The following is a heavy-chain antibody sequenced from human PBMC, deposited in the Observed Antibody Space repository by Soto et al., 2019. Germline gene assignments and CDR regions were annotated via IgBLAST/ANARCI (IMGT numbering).Heavy chain of an antibody. J-gene: IGHJ5*02. V-gene: IGHV4-39*01. CDR3: ARQQTLTMVRGVVPKKLNWFDP. CDR2: IYYSGST. D-gene: IGHD3-10*01. Sequence: PSETLSLTCTVSGGSISSSSYYWGWIRQPPGKGLEWIGSIYYSGSTYYNPSLKSRVTISVDTSKNQFSLKLSSVTAADTAVYYCARQQTLTMVRGVVPKKLNWFDPWGQGTLVTVSS. CDR1: GGSISSSSYY.